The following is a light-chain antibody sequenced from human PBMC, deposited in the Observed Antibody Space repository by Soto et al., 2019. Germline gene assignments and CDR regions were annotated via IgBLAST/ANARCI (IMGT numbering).Light chain of an antibody. J-gene: IGLJ2*01. CDR3: AAWDDSLSGRV. CDR1: SSNIGSNY. V-gene: IGLV1-47*01. CDR2: RNN. Sequence: QSVLTQPPSASGTPGQRVTISCSGSSSNIGSNYVYWYQQLPGTAPKLLIYRNNQRPSGVPDRFSGSLSGTSASLAISGLRSEDEADYYCAAWDDSLSGRVFGGGTKLTVL.